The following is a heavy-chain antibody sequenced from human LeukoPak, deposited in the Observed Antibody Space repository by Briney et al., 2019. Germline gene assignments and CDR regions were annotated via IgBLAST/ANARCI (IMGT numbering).Heavy chain of an antibody. V-gene: IGHV1-2*02. Sequence: ASVKVSCEASGYTFTGHFMHWVRQTPGQGLEWVGWISPNSGATNYAVRFQGRISITSDTSSSTAYMELSRLRPAGTAVYYCARGSQANWNDFGWFDPWGQGTLVTVS. CDR2: ISPNSGAT. D-gene: IGHD1-1*01. CDR3: ARGSQANWNDFGWFDP. J-gene: IGHJ5*02. CDR1: GYTFTGHF.